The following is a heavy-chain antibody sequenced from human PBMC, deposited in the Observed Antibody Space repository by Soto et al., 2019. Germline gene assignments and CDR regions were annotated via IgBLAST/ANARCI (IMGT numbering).Heavy chain of an antibody. J-gene: IGHJ3*02. V-gene: IGHV4-39*01. CDR3: ARPSSGWYFILAFDI. Sequence: SETLSLTCTVSGGSISSSSYYWGWIRQPPGKGLEWIGSIYYSGSTYYNPSLKSRVTISVDTSKNQFSLKLSSVTAADTVLYYCARPSSGWYFILAFDIWGQGTMVTVSS. CDR2: IYYSGST. D-gene: IGHD6-19*01. CDR1: GGSISSSSYY.